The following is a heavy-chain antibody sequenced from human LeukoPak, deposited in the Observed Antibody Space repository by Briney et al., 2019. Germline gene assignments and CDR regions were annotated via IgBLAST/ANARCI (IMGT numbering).Heavy chain of an antibody. V-gene: IGHV3-48*04. CDR3: ARDLSNLAVVVPAAISYFDY. J-gene: IGHJ4*02. CDR1: GFTFSSYS. CDR2: ISSSSSTI. Sequence: GGSLRLSCAASGFTFSSYSMNWVRRAPGKGLEWVSYISSSSSTIYYAVSVKGRFTISRDNAKNSLYLQMNSLRAEDTAVYYCARDLSNLAVVVPAAISYFDYWGQGTLVTVSS. D-gene: IGHD2-2*02.